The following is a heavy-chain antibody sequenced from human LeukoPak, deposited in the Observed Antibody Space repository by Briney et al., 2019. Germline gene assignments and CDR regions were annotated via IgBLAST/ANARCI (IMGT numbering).Heavy chain of an antibody. V-gene: IGHV3-23*01. J-gene: IGHJ4*02. CDR1: GCTFSSYA. CDR3: AKAYTIFGVVITHYFDY. Sequence: GGSLRLSCAASGCTFSSYAMSWVRQAPGKGLEWLSAISGSGGSTYYADSVKGRFTISRDNSKNTLYLQMSSLRAEDTAVYYCAKAYTIFGVVITHYFDYWGQGTLVTVSS. D-gene: IGHD3-3*01. CDR2: ISGSGGST.